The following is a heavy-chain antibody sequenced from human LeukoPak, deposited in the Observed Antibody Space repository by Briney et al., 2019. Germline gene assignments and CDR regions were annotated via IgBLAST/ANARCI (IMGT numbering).Heavy chain of an antibody. Sequence: PSETLSLTCTVSGGSISSYYWSWIRQPPGKGLEWIGYIYYSGSTNYNPSLKSRVTISVDTSKNQFSLKLSSVTAADTAVYYCASQKWLRYFDYWGQGTLVTVSS. CDR3: ASQKWLRYFDY. CDR2: IYYSGST. D-gene: IGHD5-12*01. CDR1: GGSISSYY. J-gene: IGHJ4*02. V-gene: IGHV4-59*01.